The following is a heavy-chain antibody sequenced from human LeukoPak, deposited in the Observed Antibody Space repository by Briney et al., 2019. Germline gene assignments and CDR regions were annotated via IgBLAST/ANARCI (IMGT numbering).Heavy chain of an antibody. CDR2: INSDGSST. Sequence: GGSLRLSCAASGFTFSSYWMHWVRQAPGKGLVWVSRINSDGSSTSYADSVKGRFTISRDNAKNTLYLQMNSLRAEDTAVYYCARDSPSRLRLDAFDIWGQGTMVTVSS. CDR1: GFTFSSYW. CDR3: ARDSPSRLRLDAFDI. J-gene: IGHJ3*02. V-gene: IGHV3-74*01. D-gene: IGHD3-3*01.